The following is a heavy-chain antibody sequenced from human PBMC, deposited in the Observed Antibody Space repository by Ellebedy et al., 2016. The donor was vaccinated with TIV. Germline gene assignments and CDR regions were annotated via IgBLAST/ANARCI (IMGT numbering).Heavy chain of an antibody. CDR1: GFSLTNARMG. Sequence: SGPTLVXPTETLTLTCTVSGFSLTNARMGVSWIRQPPGKALEWLAHIFSNDEKSYSTSLKSRLTISKDTSKSQVVLTMTNMDPVDTATYYCARIYRSDYYGSGSYVYWGQGTLVTVSS. V-gene: IGHV2-26*01. CDR3: ARIYRSDYYGSGSYVY. J-gene: IGHJ4*02. CDR2: IFSNDEK. D-gene: IGHD3-10*01.